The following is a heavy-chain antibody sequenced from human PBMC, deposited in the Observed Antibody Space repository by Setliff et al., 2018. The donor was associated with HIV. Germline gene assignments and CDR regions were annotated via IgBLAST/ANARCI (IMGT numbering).Heavy chain of an antibody. CDR2: VSQSGST. Sequence: ETLSLTCSVSGVSTNRTDHYWGWIRQSPGKRLEWIGSVSQSGSTYYNPSLKSRITISVDRSKNLFSLRLISVTAADQGVYYCARVPVAGANWFDPWGLGTLVTVSS. J-gene: IGHJ5*02. CDR3: ARVPVAGANWFDP. V-gene: IGHV4-39*01. CDR1: GVSTNRTDHY. D-gene: IGHD2-21*01.